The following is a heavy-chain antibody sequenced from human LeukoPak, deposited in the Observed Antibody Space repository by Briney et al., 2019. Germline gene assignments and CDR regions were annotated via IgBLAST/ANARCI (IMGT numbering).Heavy chain of an antibody. D-gene: IGHD2-21*02. CDR3: ASPVVVTASPFDY. CDR2: ISSSGSTI. V-gene: IGHV3-11*01. CDR1: GFTFSDYY. Sequence: GGSLRLSCAASGFTFSDYYMSWIRQAPGKGLEWVSYISSSGSTIYYADSVKGRFTISRDNAKNSLYLQMDSLRAEDTAVYYCASPVVVTASPFDYWGQGTLVTVSS. J-gene: IGHJ4*02.